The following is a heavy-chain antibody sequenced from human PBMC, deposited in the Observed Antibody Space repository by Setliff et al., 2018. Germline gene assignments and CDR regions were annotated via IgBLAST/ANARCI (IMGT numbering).Heavy chain of an antibody. CDR2: INPDGSEK. V-gene: IGHV3-7*01. CDR3: AREPHDSSGPDY. J-gene: IGHJ4*02. CDR1: GFTYKNDW. D-gene: IGHD3-22*01. Sequence: PGGSLRLSCGASGFTYKNDWVSWVRQAPGKGLEWLASINPDGSEKYYVDSVKGRFTISRDNARNSLSLQMNSLRTEGTAVYYCAREPHDSSGPDYWGQGTLVTVSS.